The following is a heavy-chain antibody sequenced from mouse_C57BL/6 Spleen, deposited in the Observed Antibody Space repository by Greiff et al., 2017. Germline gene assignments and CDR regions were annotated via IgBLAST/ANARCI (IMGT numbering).Heavy chain of an antibody. J-gene: IGHJ3*01. CDR1: GFTFSSYT. CDR3: ARVHMYGYDGFAY. V-gene: IGHV5-9*01. CDR2: ISGGGGNT. D-gene: IGHD2-2*01. Sequence: EVKVVESGGGLVKPGGSLKLSCAASGFTFSSYTMSWVRQTPEKRLEWVATISGGGGNTYYPDSVKGRFTISRDNSKNTLYLQMSSLRSEDTALYYCARVHMYGYDGFAYWGQGTLVTVSA.